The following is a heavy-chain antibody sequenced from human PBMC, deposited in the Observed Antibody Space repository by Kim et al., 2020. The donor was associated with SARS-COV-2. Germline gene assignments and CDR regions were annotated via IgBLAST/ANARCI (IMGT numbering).Heavy chain of an antibody. V-gene: IGHV1-58*01. Sequence: SVKVSCKASGFTFTSSAVQWVRQARGQRLEWIGWIVVGSGNTNYAQKFQERVTITRDMSTSTAYMELSSLRSEDTAVYYCAADIRITIFSQYWGQGTLVTVSS. D-gene: IGHD3-9*01. CDR1: GFTFTSSA. CDR3: AADIRITIFSQY. J-gene: IGHJ4*02. CDR2: IVVGSGNT.